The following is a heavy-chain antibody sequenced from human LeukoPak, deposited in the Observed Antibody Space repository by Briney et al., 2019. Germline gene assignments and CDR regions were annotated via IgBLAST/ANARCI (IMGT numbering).Heavy chain of an antibody. CDR2: IIPILGIA. CDR1: GGTFSSYA. CDR3: ARDGSTIFSD. V-gene: IGHV1-69*04. Sequence: SVKVSCKASGGTFSSYAISWVRQAPGQGLEWLGRIIPILGIANYAQKFQGRVTITAGKSTSTAYMELSSLRSEDTAVYYCARDGSTIFSDWGQGTMVTVSS. D-gene: IGHD3-9*01. J-gene: IGHJ3*01.